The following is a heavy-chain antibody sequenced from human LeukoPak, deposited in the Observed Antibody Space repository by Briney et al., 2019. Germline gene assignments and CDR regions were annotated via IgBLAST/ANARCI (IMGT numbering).Heavy chain of an antibody. CDR1: GYTFTSYA. D-gene: IGHD5-18*01. Sequence: SVKVSCKASGYTFTSYAMHWVRQAPGQRLEWMGWINAGNGNTKYSQKFQGRVTITRDTSASTAYMELSSLRSEDTAVYYCARDPPFGYRTPHFDYWGQGTLVTVSS. J-gene: IGHJ4*02. CDR2: INAGNGNT. V-gene: IGHV1-3*01. CDR3: ARDPPFGYRTPHFDY.